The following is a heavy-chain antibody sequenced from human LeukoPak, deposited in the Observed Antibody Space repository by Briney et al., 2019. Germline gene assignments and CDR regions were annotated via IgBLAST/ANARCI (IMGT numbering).Heavy chain of an antibody. D-gene: IGHD3-3*01. CDR1: GFTLSRFS. Sequence: PGGSLRLSCAASGFTLSRFSMHWVRQAPGKGLEWVSAISGSGGSTYYADSVKGRFTISRDNSKNTLYLQMNSLRAEDTAVYYCAKIRRITIFGVVQNWFDPWGQGTLVTVSS. CDR3: AKIRRITIFGVVQNWFDP. CDR2: ISGSGGST. V-gene: IGHV3-23*01. J-gene: IGHJ5*02.